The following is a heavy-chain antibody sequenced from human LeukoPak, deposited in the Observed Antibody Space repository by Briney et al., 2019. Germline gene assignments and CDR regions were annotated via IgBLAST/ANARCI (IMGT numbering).Heavy chain of an antibody. Sequence: PSETLSLTCTVSGGSVSVGSGSYYWSWIRQPPGKGLEWIGYIYYTGSTNYNPSLKSRVTISSDTSKNQFSLKLSSVTAEDTAVYYCARSHDFWSGYSWGQGTLVTVSS. CDR3: ARSHDFWSGYS. V-gene: IGHV4-61*01. D-gene: IGHD3-3*01. CDR2: IYYTGST. J-gene: IGHJ4*02. CDR1: GGSVSVGSGSYY.